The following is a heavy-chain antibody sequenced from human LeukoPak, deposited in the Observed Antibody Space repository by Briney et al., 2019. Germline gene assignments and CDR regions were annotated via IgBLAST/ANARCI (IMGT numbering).Heavy chain of an antibody. CDR1: GYTFTSYG. D-gene: IGHD3-9*01. Sequence: ASVKVSCKASGYTFTSYGISWVRQAPGQGLEWMGWISAYNGNTNYAQKLQDRVTMTRDTATSTGYMELRSLRSDDTAVYYCARGSYYAILTGFRTHRPFDYWGQGTLVTVSS. CDR3: ARGSYYAILTGFRTHRPFDY. CDR2: ISAYNGNT. J-gene: IGHJ4*02. V-gene: IGHV1-18*01.